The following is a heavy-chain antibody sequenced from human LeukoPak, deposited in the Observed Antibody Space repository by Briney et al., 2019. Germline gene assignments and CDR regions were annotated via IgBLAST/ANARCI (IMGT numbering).Heavy chain of an antibody. D-gene: IGHD1-7*01. CDR3: ARDLGTTNYYFDS. CDR2: IWYDGSNK. Sequence: GGSLRLSCAVSGFTFSDYGFHWVRQAPDKGLEWVALIWYDGSNKYYADSVKGRFTISRDNSKNTLYLQMNSLRAEDTAVYYCARDLGTTNYYFDSWGQGTLVTVSS. J-gene: IGHJ4*02. V-gene: IGHV3-33*01. CDR1: GFTFSDYG.